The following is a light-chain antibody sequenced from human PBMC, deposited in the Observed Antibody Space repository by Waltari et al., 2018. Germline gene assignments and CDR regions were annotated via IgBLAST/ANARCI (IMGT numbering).Light chain of an antibody. CDR1: QSFLNSADVFTD. CDR3: MQRLEFPYT. J-gene: IGKJ2*01. V-gene: IGKV2-40*01. Sequence: DIVMTQTPLSLPVTPGEPASISCAPSQSFLNSADVFTDLDWFLQKPGQSPQLLIYSLSYRASGVPDRFSGTGSGSSFSLKISRVEAEDVGIYYCMQRLEFPYTFGQGTRL. CDR2: SLS.